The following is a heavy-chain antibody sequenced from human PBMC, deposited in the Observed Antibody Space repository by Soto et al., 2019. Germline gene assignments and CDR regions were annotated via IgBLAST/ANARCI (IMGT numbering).Heavy chain of an antibody. Sequence: QVQLMQSGAEVKKPGASVKVSCTASGYTFTTYYIHWVRQAPGQGLECMGIINPSGGSATSVGSASSGRKFTGRGALTMDTSTRTVYMEVSSVTSADTAVYYCARDPSFSLTFHYYGMDVWGQGTTVTVSS. CDR2: INPSGGSA. CDR3: ARDPSFSLTFHYYGMDV. CDR1: GYTFTTYY. V-gene: IGHV1-46*01. J-gene: IGHJ6*02.